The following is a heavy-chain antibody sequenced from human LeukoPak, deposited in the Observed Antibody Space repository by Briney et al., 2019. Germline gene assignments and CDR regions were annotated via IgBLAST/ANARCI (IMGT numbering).Heavy chain of an antibody. CDR2: INCNTGVT. D-gene: IGHD3-3*02. V-gene: IGHV1-2*02. J-gene: IGHJ5*02. CDR1: GWTFTGYY. Sequence: ASVKVSCMTSGWTFTGYYIHWLRQAPGQGLEWMGWINCNTGVTNYAQKFQGRITMTRDTSISTAYMELSSLRSDDTAGYYCARLQVLDFDPWGQGTLVTVSS. CDR3: ARLQVLDFDP.